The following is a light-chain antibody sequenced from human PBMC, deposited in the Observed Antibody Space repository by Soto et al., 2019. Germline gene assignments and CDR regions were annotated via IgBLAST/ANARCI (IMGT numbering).Light chain of an antibody. CDR1: SGNSGYI. Sequence: QSVLTQSSSASASLGSSVKLTCPLSSGNSGYIIAWHQQQPGKAPRYLMKLEGSGTYNKGSGVPDRFSGSSSGADRYLTISNLQFEDEADYYCETWDSNTRVFGTGTKVTVL. V-gene: IGLV4-60*02. CDR2: LEGSGTY. J-gene: IGLJ1*01. CDR3: ETWDSNTRV.